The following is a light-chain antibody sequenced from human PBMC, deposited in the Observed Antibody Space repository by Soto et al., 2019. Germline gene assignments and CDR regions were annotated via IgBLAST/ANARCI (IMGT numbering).Light chain of an antibody. J-gene: IGKJ4*01. V-gene: IGKV1-27*01. CDR3: QKYNRATRT. Sequence: IEMTQSPSSLPASLGDRVTVPXRASQDISRYLAWYQQQPGXVPKXXXADXSTLQSGCPSRLSGSGSETDFTLTISSLQPEDSAAYYFQKYNRATRTFGGGTKVDIK. CDR1: QDISRY. CDR2: DXS.